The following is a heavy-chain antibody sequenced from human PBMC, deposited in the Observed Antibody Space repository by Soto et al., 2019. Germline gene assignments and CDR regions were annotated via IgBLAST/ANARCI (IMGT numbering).Heavy chain of an antibody. CDR1: GFTISNAW. V-gene: IGHV3-15*07. Sequence: PGGSLRLSCAASGFTISNAWMNWVRQAPGEGLEWVGRIKSKTDGGTTDYAAPVKGRFTISRDDSKNTLYLQMNSLKTEDTAVYYCTTWFFGVVRDVFDYGGQEPRVTVPS. CDR3: TTWFFGVVRDVFDY. CDR2: IKSKTDGGTT. J-gene: IGHJ4*02. D-gene: IGHD3-3*01.